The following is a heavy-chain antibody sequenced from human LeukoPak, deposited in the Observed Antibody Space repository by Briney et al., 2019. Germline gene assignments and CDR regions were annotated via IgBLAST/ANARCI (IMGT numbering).Heavy chain of an antibody. J-gene: IGHJ6*03. D-gene: IGHD1-26*01. Sequence: PGGSLRLSCAASGFTFSTYAMSWVRQAPGKGLEWVSAISGSRGSTYYADSVKGRFTISRDNSKKTLYLQMNSLRAEDTAVYYCAKDSKIVGPTFRSYHYMDVWGKGTTVTVSS. V-gene: IGHV3-23*01. CDR3: AKDSKIVGPTFRSYHYMDV. CDR1: GFTFSTYA. CDR2: ISGSRGST.